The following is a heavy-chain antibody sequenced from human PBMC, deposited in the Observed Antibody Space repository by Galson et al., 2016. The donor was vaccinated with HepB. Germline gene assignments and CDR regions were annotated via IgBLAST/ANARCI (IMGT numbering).Heavy chain of an antibody. V-gene: IGHV3-72*01. Sequence: SLRLSCAASGFTFSDHYMDWVRRAPGKGLEWVGRTRNKASSYSTEYAASVKGRFTISRDDSKNSLYLQMNSLKTEDTAVYYCARDSGTYEIDYWGQGTLVTVSS. D-gene: IGHD1-26*01. J-gene: IGHJ4*02. CDR2: TRNKASSYST. CDR1: GFTFSDHY. CDR3: ARDSGTYEIDY.